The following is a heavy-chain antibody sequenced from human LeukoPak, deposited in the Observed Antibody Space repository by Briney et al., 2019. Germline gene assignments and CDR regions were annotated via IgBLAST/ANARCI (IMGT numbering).Heavy chain of an antibody. CDR2: VSGSGGST. D-gene: IGHD2-21*02. Sequence: GGSLRLSCAASGFTFSSYAMSWVRQAPGKGLEWVSAVSGSGGSTYYADSVKGRFTISRDNSKNTLYLQMNSLRAEDTAVYYCAQGAYCGGDCYSPYYFDYWGQGTLVTVSS. CDR3: AQGAYCGGDCYSPYYFDY. V-gene: IGHV3-23*01. CDR1: GFTFSSYA. J-gene: IGHJ4*02.